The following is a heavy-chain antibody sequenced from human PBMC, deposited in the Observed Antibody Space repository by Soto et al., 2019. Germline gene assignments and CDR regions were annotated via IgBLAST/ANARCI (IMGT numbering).Heavy chain of an antibody. J-gene: IGHJ4*02. CDR1: GGAFSGYI. CDR3: ARGLISGSHYSGGWYYFDS. D-gene: IGHD1-26*01. V-gene: IGHV4-34*01. CDR2: INHSGSA. Sequence: QVQLQQWGAGLLKPSETLSLTCAVYGGAFSGYIWAWIRQTPGKGLQWIGQINHSGSANYNPSPKSRVTISVHTSNSQFSLELSSVTAADTAVYYCARGLISGSHYSGGWYYFDSWGQGTQVTVSS.